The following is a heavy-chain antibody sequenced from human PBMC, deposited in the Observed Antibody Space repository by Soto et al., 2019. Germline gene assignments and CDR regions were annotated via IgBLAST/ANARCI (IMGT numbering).Heavy chain of an antibody. D-gene: IGHD3-3*01. CDR3: ARALRFLEWSLIDY. J-gene: IGHJ4*02. CDR2: IYYSGST. V-gene: IGHV4-31*03. Sequence: QVQLQESGPGLVKPSQTLSLTCTVSGGSISSGGYYWSWIRQHPGKGLEWIGYIYYSGSTYYNPSLKSRVTISVDTSKNQFSLKLSSVTAADTAMYYCARALRFLEWSLIDYWGQGTLVTVSS. CDR1: GGSISSGGYY.